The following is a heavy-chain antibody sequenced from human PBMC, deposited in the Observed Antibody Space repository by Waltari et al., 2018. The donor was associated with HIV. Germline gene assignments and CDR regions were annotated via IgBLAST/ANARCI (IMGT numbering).Heavy chain of an antibody. V-gene: IGHV3-23*01. Sequence: EVQLLESGGGLVQPGRSLRLSCAASGFTFSTYVMKWVRTAPGNGLKWVSSISASGHSTYYADSVKGRFTISRDNSKNTLYLQMNSLRAEDTAVYYCVKVGFDGPYHTYFDYWGQGTLVTVSS. CDR1: GFTFSTYV. CDR3: VKVGFDGPYHTYFDY. CDR2: ISASGHST. J-gene: IGHJ4*02. D-gene: IGHD3-9*01.